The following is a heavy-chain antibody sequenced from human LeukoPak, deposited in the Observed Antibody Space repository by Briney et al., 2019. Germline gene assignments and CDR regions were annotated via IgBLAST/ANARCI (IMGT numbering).Heavy chain of an antibody. V-gene: IGHV4-59*01. Sequence: PSETLSLTCTVSGGSISYYYWSWIRQPPGKGLEWIGNIYYSGSTNYNPSLKSPVTISVDTSKNQFSLKLSSVTAADTAVYYCARSRIGSGLIVYFDYWGQGTLVTGSS. CDR1: GGSISYYY. CDR2: IYYSGST. D-gene: IGHD3-22*01. J-gene: IGHJ4*02. CDR3: ARSRIGSGLIVYFDY.